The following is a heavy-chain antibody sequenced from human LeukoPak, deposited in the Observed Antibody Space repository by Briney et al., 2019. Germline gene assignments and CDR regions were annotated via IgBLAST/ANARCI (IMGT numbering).Heavy chain of an antibody. CDR2: ISSNGGST. D-gene: IGHD2-15*01. V-gene: IGHV3-64*01. CDR1: GFTFSSYA. Sequence: GGSLRLSCAASGFTFSSYAMHWVRQAPGKGLEYVSAISSNGGSTYYANSVKGRFTISRDNSKNTLYLQMGSLRAEDMAVYYCARDRSRYYMDVWGKGTTVNVSS. CDR3: ARDRSRYYMDV. J-gene: IGHJ6*03.